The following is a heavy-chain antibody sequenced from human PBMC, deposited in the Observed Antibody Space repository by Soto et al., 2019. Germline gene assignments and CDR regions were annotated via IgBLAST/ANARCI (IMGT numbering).Heavy chain of an antibody. CDR3: ARVWARRSGWTGYYYGMDV. Sequence: GASVKVSCKASGYTFTSYGISWVRQAPGQGLEWMGWISAYNGNTNYAQKLQGRVTMTTDTSTSTAYMELRSLRSDDTAVYYCARVWARRSGWTGYYYGMDVWGQGTTVTVSS. D-gene: IGHD6-19*01. J-gene: IGHJ6*02. CDR2: ISAYNGNT. CDR1: GYTFTSYG. V-gene: IGHV1-18*01.